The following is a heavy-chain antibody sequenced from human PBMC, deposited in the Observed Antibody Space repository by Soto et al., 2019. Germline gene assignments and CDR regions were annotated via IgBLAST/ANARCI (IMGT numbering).Heavy chain of an antibody. J-gene: IGHJ4*02. V-gene: IGHV3-15*01. Sequence: GGSLRLSCAASGFSFSKAWMSWVRLTPGKGLEWVARIRNKTDGGTTDYPAPVRGRFTISRDDSRSTLYLQMNSLKTEDTAMYYCITDPYYDFWSGYHFDYWGQATPVTVS. CDR2: IRNKTDGGTT. CDR3: ITDPYYDFWSGYHFDY. D-gene: IGHD3-3*01. CDR1: GFSFSKAW.